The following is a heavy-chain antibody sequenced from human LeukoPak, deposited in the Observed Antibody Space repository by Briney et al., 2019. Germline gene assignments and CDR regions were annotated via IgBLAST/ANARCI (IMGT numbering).Heavy chain of an antibody. CDR1: GFTFSNYW. V-gene: IGHV3-74*01. CDR3: ARGSASHFDY. D-gene: IGHD2-15*01. J-gene: IGHJ4*02. CDR2: IRSDGTYT. Sequence: GGSLRLSCAASGFTFSNYWMHWVRQAPGKGLVRVSRIRSDGTYTNYADSVKGRFTISRDNAKNTLYLQMSSLRAEDTAVYYCARGSASHFDYWGQGTLVTVSS.